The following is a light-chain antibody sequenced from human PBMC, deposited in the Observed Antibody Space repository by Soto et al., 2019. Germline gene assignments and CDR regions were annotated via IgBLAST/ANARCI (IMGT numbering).Light chain of an antibody. V-gene: IGLV3-21*02. Sequence: SYELTQPPSVSVAPGQTARITCGGNNIGRKSMHWYQQKPGQAPVLVVYDDTDRPSGIPERFSGSNSGNTAALTISRVEAGDEADYYCQVWDSSSDHYVFGTGTKLTVL. CDR2: DDT. J-gene: IGLJ1*01. CDR1: NIGRKS. CDR3: QVWDSSSDHYV.